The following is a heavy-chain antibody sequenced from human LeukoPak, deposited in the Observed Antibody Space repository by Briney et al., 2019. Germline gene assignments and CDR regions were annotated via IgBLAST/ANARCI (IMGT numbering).Heavy chain of an antibody. CDR3: ARDLGNYYDAPIAFDI. CDR2: INPSGGST. V-gene: IGHV1-46*01. J-gene: IGHJ3*02. Sequence: EASVKVSCKASGGTFSSYAISWVRQAPGQGLEWMGIINPSGGSTSYAQKFQGRVTMTRDTSTSTVYMELSSLRSEDTAVYYCARDLGNYYDAPIAFDIWGQGTMVTVSS. CDR1: GGTFSSYA. D-gene: IGHD3-22*01.